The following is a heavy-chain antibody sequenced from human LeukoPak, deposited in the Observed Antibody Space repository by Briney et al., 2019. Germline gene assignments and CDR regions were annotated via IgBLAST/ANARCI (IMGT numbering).Heavy chain of an antibody. CDR1: GFTFSSYS. V-gene: IGHV3-48*01. Sequence: PGGSLRLSCAASGFTFSSYSMNWVRQAPGKGLEWVSHITASGTAMFYADSVKGRFTISRDNSKNTLYLQMNSLRAEDTAVYFCAKVGGSGTSYYYFGMDVWGQGTTVTVSS. CDR2: ITASGTAM. CDR3: AKVGGSGTSYYYFGMDV. J-gene: IGHJ6*02. D-gene: IGHD3-10*01.